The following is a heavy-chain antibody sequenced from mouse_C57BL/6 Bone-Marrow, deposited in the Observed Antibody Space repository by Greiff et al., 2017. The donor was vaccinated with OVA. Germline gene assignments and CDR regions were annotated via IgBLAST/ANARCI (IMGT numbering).Heavy chain of an antibody. D-gene: IGHD1-1*01. J-gene: IGHJ4*01. CDR3: ARKTTVVAYAMDY. CDR1: GYTFTDYY. Sequence: QVQLQQSGAELVRPGASVKLSCKASGYTFTDYYINWVKQRPGQGLEWIARIYPGSGNTYYNEKFKGKATLTAEKSSSTAYMQLSSLTSEDSAVYFCARKTTVVAYAMDYWGQGTSVTVSS. V-gene: IGHV1-76*01. CDR2: IYPGSGNT.